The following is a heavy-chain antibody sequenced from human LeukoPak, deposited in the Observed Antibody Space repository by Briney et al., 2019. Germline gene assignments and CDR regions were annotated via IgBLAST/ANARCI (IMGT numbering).Heavy chain of an antibody. D-gene: IGHD3-3*01. Sequence: PGGSLRLSCAASGYTFTGYYMHWVRQAPGQGLEWMGWINPNSGGTNYAQKFQGRVTMTRDTSISTAYMELSRLRSDDTAVYYCARTGITIFGVVTRRENWFDPWGQGTLVTVSS. CDR1: GYTFTGYY. CDR2: INPNSGGT. J-gene: IGHJ5*02. V-gene: IGHV1-2*02. CDR3: ARTGITIFGVVTRRENWFDP.